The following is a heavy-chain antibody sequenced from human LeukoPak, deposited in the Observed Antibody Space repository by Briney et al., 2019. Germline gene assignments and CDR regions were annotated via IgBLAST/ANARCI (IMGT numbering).Heavy chain of an antibody. Sequence: ASVKVPCKTSGGTFSSYAISWVRQAPGQGLEWMGGIIPIFGTANYAQKFQGRVTITTDESTSTAYMELSSLRSEDTAVYYCASSYGSGSGYYYYYYMDVWGKGTTVTVSS. CDR2: IIPIFGTA. V-gene: IGHV1-69*05. J-gene: IGHJ6*03. D-gene: IGHD3-10*01. CDR3: ASSYGSGSGYYYYYYMDV. CDR1: GGTFSSYA.